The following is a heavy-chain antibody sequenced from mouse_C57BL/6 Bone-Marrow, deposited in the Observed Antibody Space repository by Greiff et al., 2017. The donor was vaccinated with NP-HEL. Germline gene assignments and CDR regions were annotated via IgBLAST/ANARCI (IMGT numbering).Heavy chain of an antibody. D-gene: IGHD4-1*01. CDR1: GFTFSDFY. J-gene: IGHJ2*01. CDR3: ARDAVWGFDY. V-gene: IGHV7-1*01. Sequence: EVNVVESGGGLVQSGRSLRLSCATSGFTFSDFYMEWVRQAPGKGLEWIAASRNKANDYTTEYSASVKGRFIVSRDTSQSILYLQMNALRAEDTAIYYCARDAVWGFDYWGQGTTLTVSS. CDR2: SRNKANDYTT.